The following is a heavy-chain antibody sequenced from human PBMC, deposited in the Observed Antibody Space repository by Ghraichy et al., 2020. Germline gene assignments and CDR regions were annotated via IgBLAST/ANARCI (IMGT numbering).Heavy chain of an antibody. V-gene: IGHV4-38-2*02. Sequence: SETLSLTCTVSGYSISSGYYWGWIRQPPGKGLEWIGSIYHSGSTYYNPSLKSRVTISVDTSKNQFSLKLSSVTAADTAVYYCARDRTSDPITGEGWDYYYGMDVWGQGTTVTVSS. CDR1: GYSISSGYY. CDR2: IYHSGST. D-gene: IGHD1-14*01. J-gene: IGHJ6*02. CDR3: ARDRTSDPITGEGWDYYYGMDV.